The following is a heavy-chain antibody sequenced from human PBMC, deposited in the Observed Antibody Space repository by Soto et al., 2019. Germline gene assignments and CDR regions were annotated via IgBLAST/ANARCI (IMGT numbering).Heavy chain of an antibody. J-gene: IGHJ5*02. CDR3: GRAPFHASSCYFWSAP. CDR2: IIPLFGTT. V-gene: IGHV1-69*01. Sequence: QVQLVQSGSEVKMPGSSVKVSCKTSGGTFSRHAINWVRQAPGQGLEWMGGIIPLFGTTNYAQKFKGRVTTSADESRSKAYMERSSPTLGDAAVYFWGRAPFHASSCYFWSAPGGQGPLVTLPS. D-gene: IGHD6-13*01. CDR1: GGTFSRHA.